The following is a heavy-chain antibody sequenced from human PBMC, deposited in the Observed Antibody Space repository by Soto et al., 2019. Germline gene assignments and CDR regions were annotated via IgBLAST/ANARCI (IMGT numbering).Heavy chain of an antibody. CDR3: ARDKHYYGSGKDGMDV. D-gene: IGHD3-10*01. J-gene: IGHJ6*02. Sequence: PSETLSLTCTVSGGSISSGGYYWGWIRQHPGKGLEWIGYIYYSGSTYYNPSLKSRVTISVDTSKNQFSLKLSSVTAADTSVYYCARDKHYYGSGKDGMDVWGQGTTVTVSS. V-gene: IGHV4-31*03. CDR1: GGSISSGGYY. CDR2: IYYSGST.